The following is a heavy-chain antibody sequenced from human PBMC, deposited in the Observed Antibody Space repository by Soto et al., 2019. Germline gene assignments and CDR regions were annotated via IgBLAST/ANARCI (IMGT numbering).Heavy chain of an antibody. CDR2: IGTAGDT. Sequence: EVQLVESGGGLVQPGGSLRLSCAASGFTFSSYDMQWVRQATGKGLEWVSAIGTAGDTYYPASVKGRFTISRENAKNALYLQMNSVRAGDAAVYYCARQLGYCSSTSCLGDFDIWGQGTMVTVSS. CDR1: GFTFSSYD. D-gene: IGHD2-2*01. J-gene: IGHJ3*02. CDR3: ARQLGYCSSTSCLGDFDI. V-gene: IGHV3-13*01.